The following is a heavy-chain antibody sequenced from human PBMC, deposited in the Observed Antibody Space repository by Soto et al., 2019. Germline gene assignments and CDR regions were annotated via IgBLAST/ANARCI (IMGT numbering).Heavy chain of an antibody. CDR2: TSYSGGT. V-gene: IGHV4-59*01. D-gene: IGHD6-19*01. CDR3: ARGPPISHSSGRFLDY. CDR1: GGSITTYH. Sequence: SETLSLTCNVSGGSITTYHYNWIRQPPGKGLEWIADTSYSGGTTYNPSLRSRVAISVDTSRSQFSLKLRSATSADTAVYYCARGPPISHSSGRFLDYWGPGTLVTVSS. J-gene: IGHJ4*02.